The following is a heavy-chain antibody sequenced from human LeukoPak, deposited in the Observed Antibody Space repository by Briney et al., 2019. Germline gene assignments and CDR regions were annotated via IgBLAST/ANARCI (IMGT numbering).Heavy chain of an antibody. Sequence: PGGSLRLSCAASGFTFSNAWMSWVRQAPGKGLEWVSSISSSSSYIYYADSVKGRFTISRDNAKNSLYLQMNSLRAEDTAVYYCARVGYSGYDLIYWGQGTLVTVSS. V-gene: IGHV3-21*01. CDR2: ISSSSSYI. CDR3: ARVGYSGYDLIY. D-gene: IGHD5-12*01. CDR1: GFTFSNAW. J-gene: IGHJ4*02.